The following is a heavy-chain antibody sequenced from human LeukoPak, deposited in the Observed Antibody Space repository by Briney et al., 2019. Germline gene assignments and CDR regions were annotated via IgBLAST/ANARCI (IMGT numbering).Heavy chain of an antibody. V-gene: IGHV3-66*01. Sequence: QSGGSLRLSCAASGFTVSSNYMSWVRQAPGKGLEWVSVIYSGGSTYYADSVKGRFTISRDNSKNTLYLQMNSLRAEDTAVYYCARANGWYNSLDYWGQGTLVTVSS. CDR1: GFTVSSNY. CDR3: ARANGWYNSLDY. CDR2: IYSGGST. D-gene: IGHD6-19*01. J-gene: IGHJ4*02.